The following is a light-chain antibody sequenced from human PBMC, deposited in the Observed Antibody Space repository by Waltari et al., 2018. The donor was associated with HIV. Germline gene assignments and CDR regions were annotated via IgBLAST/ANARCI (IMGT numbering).Light chain of an antibody. CDR2: DVT. CDR3: SSYTNNNTLI. Sequence: QSALTQPASVSGSPGQSITSSCTGASKDIFNYNYVSWYQQHPAKAPKLIIYDVTSRPSGVSNRFSASKSGNTASLTISGLQADDEADYYCSSYTNNNTLIFGGGTKLTVL. V-gene: IGLV2-14*03. CDR1: SKDIFNYNY. J-gene: IGLJ2*01.